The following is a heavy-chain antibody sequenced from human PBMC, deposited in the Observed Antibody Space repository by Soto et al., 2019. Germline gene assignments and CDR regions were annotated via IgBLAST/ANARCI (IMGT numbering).Heavy chain of an antibody. V-gene: IGHV2-5*02. CDR1: GFSLSSSGVG. D-gene: IGHD1-26*01. J-gene: IGHJ5*02. CDR3: AHRHMVGATKYNWFDP. CDR2: IYWDDDK. Sequence: PKLVNPTQTLTLTCTFSGFSLSSSGVGVGWIRQPPGKALEWLALIYWDDDKRYSPSLKSRLTITKDTSKNQVVLTMTNMDPVDTATYYXAHRHMVGATKYNWFDPWGQGTLVTVSS.